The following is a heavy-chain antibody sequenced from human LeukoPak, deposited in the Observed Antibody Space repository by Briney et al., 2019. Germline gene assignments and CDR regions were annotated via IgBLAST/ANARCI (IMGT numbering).Heavy chain of an antibody. CDR2: IYYSGTT. D-gene: IGHD6-13*01. J-gene: IGHJ4*02. CDR1: GGSISSYY. CDR3: ARGVYIAAAQYGY. V-gene: IGHV4-59*01. Sequence: SSETLSLTCTVSGGSISSYYWSWIRQPPGKGLEWIGYIYYSGTTNYNPSLRSRVTISVDTSKNQFSLKLSSVTAADTAVYYCARGVYIAAAQYGYWGQGTLVTVSS.